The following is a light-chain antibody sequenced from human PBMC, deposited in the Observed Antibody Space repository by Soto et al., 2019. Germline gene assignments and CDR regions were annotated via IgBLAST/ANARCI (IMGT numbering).Light chain of an antibody. V-gene: IGKV1-39*01. Sequence: DIQMTQSPSSLSASVGDRITITCRASQSISRYLNWYQHKPGKAPKLLINAASSLERGVPSRFSSGGSGTDFTLNISSLQPDDFATYYCQQNYRATPWTFGQGTKVEVK. CDR3: QQNYRATPWT. CDR2: AAS. CDR1: QSISRY. J-gene: IGKJ1*01.